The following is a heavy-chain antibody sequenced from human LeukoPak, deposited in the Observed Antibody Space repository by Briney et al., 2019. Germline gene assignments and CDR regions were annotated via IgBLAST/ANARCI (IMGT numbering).Heavy chain of an antibody. CDR2: ISTYNGNT. Sequence: ASVKVSCKASGYTFTSYYMHWVRQAPGQGLEWMGWISTYNGNTNYAQNLQGRVTMTTDTSTSTAYMELRSLRSDDTAVYYCARFFTIYDAFDIWGQGTMVTVSS. D-gene: IGHD3-10*01. J-gene: IGHJ3*02. CDR3: ARFFTIYDAFDI. V-gene: IGHV1-18*04. CDR1: GYTFTSYY.